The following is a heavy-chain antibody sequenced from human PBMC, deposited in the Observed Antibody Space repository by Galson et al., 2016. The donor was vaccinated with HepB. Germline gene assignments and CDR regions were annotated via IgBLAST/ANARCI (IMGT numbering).Heavy chain of an antibody. CDR3: ARVNTPNWKYGGMDV. CDR2: ISSSGATK. Sequence: SLRLSCAASGFIFSDYYMNWVRQAPGKGLEWVAYISSSGATKDNADSVKGRFTISRDNAQNSLYLQMSSLRAEDTAVYYCARVNTPNWKYGGMDVWGQGTTVTVSS. CDR1: GFIFSDYY. V-gene: IGHV3-11*01. J-gene: IGHJ6*02. D-gene: IGHD1-7*01.